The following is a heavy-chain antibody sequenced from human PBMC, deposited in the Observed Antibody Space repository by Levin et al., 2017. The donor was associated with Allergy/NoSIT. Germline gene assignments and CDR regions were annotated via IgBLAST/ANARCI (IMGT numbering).Heavy chain of an antibody. D-gene: IGHD6-19*01. CDR3: ARVEAVTGPRRTWFDP. J-gene: IGHJ5*02. CDR1: GYTFTSSG. CDR2: VSADKGNT. Sequence: PGESLKISCKASGYTFTSSGISWVRQAPGQGLEWMGCVSADKGNTKYAQKLQGRVTMTTDTSTSTAYMELRSLRSDDTAVYYCARVEAVTGPRRTWFDPWGQGTLVTVSS. V-gene: IGHV1-18*01.